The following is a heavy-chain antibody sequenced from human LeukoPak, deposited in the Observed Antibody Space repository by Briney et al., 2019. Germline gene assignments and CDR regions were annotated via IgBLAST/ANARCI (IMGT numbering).Heavy chain of an antibody. J-gene: IGHJ3*02. Sequence: PGGSLRLSCATSGFTFSGSAMHWVRQASGKGLEWVGRIRSKANSYATAYAASVKGRFTISRDDPKNTAYLQMNSLKTEDTAVYYCTRHGGRDYYDSSEDAFDIWGQGTMVIVSS. D-gene: IGHD3-22*01. CDR1: GFTFSGSA. CDR2: IRSKANSYAT. CDR3: TRHGGRDYYDSSEDAFDI. V-gene: IGHV3-73*01.